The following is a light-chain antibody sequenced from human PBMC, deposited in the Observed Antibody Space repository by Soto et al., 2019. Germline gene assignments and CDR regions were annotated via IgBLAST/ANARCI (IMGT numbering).Light chain of an antibody. CDR1: QSVGSN. Sequence: EIVMTQSPATLSVSPGERATLSCRASQSVGSNLAWYQQKPGQAPRLLIYGASTRATDIPARFSGSGSGTEFALTINSLQSEDIATYFCQQFHDLPITFGQGTRLDIK. CDR2: GAS. J-gene: IGKJ5*01. V-gene: IGKV3-15*01. CDR3: QQFHDLPIT.